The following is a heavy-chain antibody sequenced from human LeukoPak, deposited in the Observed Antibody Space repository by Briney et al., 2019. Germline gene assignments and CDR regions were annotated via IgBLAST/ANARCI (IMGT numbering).Heavy chain of an antibody. CDR1: GFTFSSYA. CDR2: ISGSGGST. D-gene: IGHD5-18*01. V-gene: IGHV3-23*01. CDR3: AKDYYSYGYFAFDY. J-gene: IGHJ4*02. Sequence: GGSLRLSCAASGFTFSSYAMSWVRQAPGKGLEWVSAISGSGGSTYYADSVKGRFTISRDNSKNTLYLQMNSLRAEDTAIYYCAKDYYSYGYFAFDYWGQGTLVTVSS.